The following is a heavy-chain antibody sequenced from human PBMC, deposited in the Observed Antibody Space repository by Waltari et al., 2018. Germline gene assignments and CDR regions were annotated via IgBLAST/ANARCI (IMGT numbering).Heavy chain of an antibody. CDR3: ARSAAIVVRGRYFQY. V-gene: IGHV4-34*02. D-gene: IGHD3-10*01. CDR2: IKLRGTT. Sequence: QVQLQKWAAGLLKPSETLPLTCAVHGAPFSPYYGNWTRQAPGKGLEWIGEIKLRGTTNYNPSLQRRVTISVDTSRNQVALTLTSVTAADTGLYYCARSAAIVVRGRYFQYWGQGTLVTVSP. CDR1: GAPFSPYY. J-gene: IGHJ1*01.